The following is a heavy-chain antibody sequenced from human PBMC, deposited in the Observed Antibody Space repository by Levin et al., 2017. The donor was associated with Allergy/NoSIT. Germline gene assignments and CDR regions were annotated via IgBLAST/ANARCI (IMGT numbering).Heavy chain of an antibody. CDR2: ISYDESDK. V-gene: IGHV3-30*18. Sequence: GESLKISCAASGFSFRSFGMHWVRQAPGKGLEWVAVISYDESDKFYADSVKGRFTISRDNTKNTLYLQMNSLRSEDAAVYYCAKDVVFGTSSWSLGFWGQGTLVTVSS. CDR1: GFSFRSFG. CDR3: AKDVVFGTSSWSLGF. D-gene: IGHD6-13*01. J-gene: IGHJ4*02.